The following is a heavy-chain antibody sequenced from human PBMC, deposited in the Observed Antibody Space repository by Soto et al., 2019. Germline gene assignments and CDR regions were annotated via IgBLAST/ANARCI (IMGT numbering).Heavy chain of an antibody. D-gene: IGHD6-13*01. V-gene: IGHV4-39*01. CDR1: GGSISSSSYY. Sequence: SETLSLTCTVSGGSISSSSYYWGWIRQPPGKGLEWIGSIYYSGSTYYNPSLKSRVTISVDTSKNQFSLKLSSVTAADTAVYYCASMEWQQLVPEDYYFYVWGQGTLVPVSS. CDR2: IYYSGST. J-gene: IGHJ4*02. CDR3: ASMEWQQLVPEDYYFYV.